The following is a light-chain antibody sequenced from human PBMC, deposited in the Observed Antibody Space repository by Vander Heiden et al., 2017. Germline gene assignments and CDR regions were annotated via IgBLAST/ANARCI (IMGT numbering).Light chain of an antibody. V-gene: IGKV1-9*01. CDR3: QQFNSYPFT. CDR2: AAS. J-gene: IGKJ3*01. Sequence: DIQLTQSPSLLSASVGDRVTITCRASQGISSHLAWYQQKPGRAPKLLIYAASTLQSGVPSSFSGSGSGKEFTLTIGSLQPEDVATYYCQQFNSYPFTFGPGTQVDIK. CDR1: QGISSH.